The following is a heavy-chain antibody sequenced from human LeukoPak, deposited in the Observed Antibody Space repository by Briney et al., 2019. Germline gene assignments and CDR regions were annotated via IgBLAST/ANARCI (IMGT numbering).Heavy chain of an antibody. CDR3: AKDRGTITMTQDV. CDR2: ITYDGATT. CDR1: GFNFGHNG. Sequence: PGGSLRLSCVASGFNFGHNGMHWVRQAPGKGLEWLTVITYDGATTNYVDTVKGRFTISRDNSKNTVYLQMNSLGAEDTAVYYCAKDRGTITMTQDVWGQGTMITVSS. J-gene: IGHJ3*01. V-gene: IGHV3-30*18. D-gene: IGHD3-22*01.